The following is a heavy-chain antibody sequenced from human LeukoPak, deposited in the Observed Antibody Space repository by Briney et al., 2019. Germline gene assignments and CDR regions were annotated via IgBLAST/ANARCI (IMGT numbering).Heavy chain of an antibody. V-gene: IGHV3-48*03. CDR1: GFSFSSYE. CDR3: ARDYDDSSGYYSGYFDY. J-gene: IGHJ4*02. Sequence: GGSLRLSCAASGFSFSSYEMNWVRQAPGKGLERVSYISSGGSTIYYADSVKGRFTISRDNAKNSLYLQMNSLRAEDTAVYYCARDYDDSSGYYSGYFDYWGQGTLVTVSS. D-gene: IGHD3-22*01. CDR2: ISSGGSTI.